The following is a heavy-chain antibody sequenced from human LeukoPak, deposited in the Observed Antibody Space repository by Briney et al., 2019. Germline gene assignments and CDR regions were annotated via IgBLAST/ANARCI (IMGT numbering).Heavy chain of an antibody. CDR1: GYTFTDYY. Sequence: GASAKVSCKTSGYTFTDYYMHWVRQAPGQGLEWMGWINPNSGGTNYAQKFQGRVTMTRDTSISTAYMELSSLRSDDTAMYYCARYCSGGSCLGSFDYWGQGTLLTVSS. CDR3: ARYCSGGSCLGSFDY. V-gene: IGHV1-2*02. CDR2: INPNSGGT. D-gene: IGHD2-15*01. J-gene: IGHJ4*02.